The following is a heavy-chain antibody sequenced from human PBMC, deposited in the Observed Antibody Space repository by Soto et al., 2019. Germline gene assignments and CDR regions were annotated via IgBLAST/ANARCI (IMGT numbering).Heavy chain of an antibody. CDR3: ATSGYCTNGVCPVFDY. CDR1: GYTFTSYG. V-gene: IGHV1-18*01. Sequence: ASVKVSCKASGYTFTSYGISWVRQAPGQGLEWMGWISAYNGNTNYAQKLQGRVTMTTDTSTSTAYMELRSLRSDDTAVYYCATSGYCTNGVCPVFDYWGQGTLVTVSS. CDR2: ISAYNGNT. D-gene: IGHD2-8*01. J-gene: IGHJ4*02.